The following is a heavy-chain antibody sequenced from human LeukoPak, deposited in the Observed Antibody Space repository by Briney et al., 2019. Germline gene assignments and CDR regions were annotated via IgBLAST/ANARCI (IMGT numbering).Heavy chain of an antibody. CDR3: AKGHDVDYYYYGMDV. Sequence: GGSLRLSCAASGFTFSSYAMSWVGQAPGKGLEGVSAISGSGGNTYYADSVKGRITISRDNSKNTLYLQMNSLRAEDTAFYYCAKGHDVDYYYYGMDVWGQGTTVTVSS. J-gene: IGHJ6*02. V-gene: IGHV3-23*01. CDR2: ISGSGGNT. CDR1: GFTFSSYA. D-gene: IGHD1-1*01.